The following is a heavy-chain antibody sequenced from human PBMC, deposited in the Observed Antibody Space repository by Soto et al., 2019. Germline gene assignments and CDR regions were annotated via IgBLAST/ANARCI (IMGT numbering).Heavy chain of an antibody. CDR2: ISAYNGNT. D-gene: IGHD6-19*01. Sequence: QVQLVQSGAEVKKPGASVKVSCKASGYTFTSYGISWVRQAPGQGLEWMGWISAYNGNTNYAQKLQGRVTXXTXTXXSTAYMELRSLRSDDTAVYYCARDHSSGPWCAFDIWGQGTMVTVSS. J-gene: IGHJ3*02. V-gene: IGHV1-18*01. CDR3: ARDHSSGPWCAFDI. CDR1: GYTFTSYG.